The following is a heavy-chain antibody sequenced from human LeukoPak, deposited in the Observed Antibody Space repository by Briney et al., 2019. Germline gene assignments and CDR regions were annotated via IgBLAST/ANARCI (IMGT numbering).Heavy chain of an antibody. CDR1: GFTFDDYA. CDR2: ISGDGGST. J-gene: IGHJ4*02. Sequence: GGSLRLSCAASGFTFDDYAMHWVRRTPGKGLEWVSLISGDGGSTYYADSVKGRFTISRDNSKNSLYLQMNSLRTEDTALYYCAKDTYSGYDLDGYWGQGTLVTVSS. CDR3: AKDTYSGYDLDGY. V-gene: IGHV3-43*02. D-gene: IGHD5-12*01.